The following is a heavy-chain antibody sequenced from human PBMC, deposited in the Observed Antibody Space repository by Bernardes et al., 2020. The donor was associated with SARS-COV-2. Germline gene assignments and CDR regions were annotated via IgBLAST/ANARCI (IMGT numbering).Heavy chain of an antibody. CDR2: IYYSGST. CDR3: ARLVSAQLDP. CDR1: GGSISSYY. V-gene: IGHV4-59*08. J-gene: IGHJ5*02. D-gene: IGHD1-1*01. Sequence: SETLSLTCTVSGGSISSYYWSWIRQPPGKGLEWIGYIYYSGSTNYNPSLKSRVTISVDTSKNQFSLKLSSVTAADTAVYYCARLVSAQLDPWGQGTLVTVSS.